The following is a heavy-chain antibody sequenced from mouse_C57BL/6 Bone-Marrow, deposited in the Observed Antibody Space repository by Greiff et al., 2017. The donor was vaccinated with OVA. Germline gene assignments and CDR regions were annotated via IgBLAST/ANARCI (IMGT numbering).Heavy chain of an antibody. Sequence: VQLQQSGPGLVAPSQSLSITCTVSGFSLTSYGVHWVRQPPGKGLEWLVVIWSDGSTTYNSAHKSRLSISKDNSKSQVFLKMNSLQTDDTALYYCARHRNDYDGWFAYWGQGTLVTVSA. D-gene: IGHD2-4*01. J-gene: IGHJ3*01. CDR2: IWSDGST. V-gene: IGHV2-6-1*01. CDR3: ARHRNDYDGWFAY. CDR1: GFSLTSYG.